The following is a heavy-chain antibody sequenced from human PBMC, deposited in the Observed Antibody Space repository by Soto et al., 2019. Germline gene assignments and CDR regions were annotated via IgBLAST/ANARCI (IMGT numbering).Heavy chain of an antibody. Sequence: SETLSLTCTVSGGSISSYYWSWIRQPPGKGLEWIGYIYYSGSTNYNPSLKSRVTMSVDTSKNQFSLKLSSVTAADTAVHYCARGRIGYCSGGSCHHDYWGQGTLVTVSS. CDR3: ARGRIGYCSGGSCHHDY. J-gene: IGHJ4*02. V-gene: IGHV4-59*01. CDR1: GGSISSYY. CDR2: IYYSGST. D-gene: IGHD2-15*01.